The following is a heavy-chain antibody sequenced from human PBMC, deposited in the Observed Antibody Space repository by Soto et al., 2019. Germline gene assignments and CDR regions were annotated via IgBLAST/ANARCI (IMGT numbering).Heavy chain of an antibody. CDR2: ISAYDGKT. D-gene: IGHD3-3*01. CDR3: ARDPHEFWTSYWFDP. Sequence: ASVKVSCKTSGYTLNTYGINWVRQAPGQGLELMGWISAYDGKTTYAGKFQGRVTLTTDTSTSTAYMELRSLRSDDTAIYYCARDPHEFWTSYWFDPWGQGTPVTVSS. CDR1: GYTLNTYG. J-gene: IGHJ5*02. V-gene: IGHV1-18*01.